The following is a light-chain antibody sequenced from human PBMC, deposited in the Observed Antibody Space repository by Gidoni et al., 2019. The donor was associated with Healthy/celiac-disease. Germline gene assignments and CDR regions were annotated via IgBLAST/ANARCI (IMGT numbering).Light chain of an antibody. CDR2: EVS. V-gene: IGLV2-14*01. CDR3: SSYTSSSTVYV. Sequence: QSSLTQPASVSGSPGQSITISCTGTSSDVGGYNYVSWYQQPPGKAPKLMIYEVSNRPSGVSNRFSGSKSGNTASLTISGIQAEDEADYYCSSYTSSSTVYVFGTGTKVTVL. J-gene: IGLJ1*01. CDR1: SSDVGGYNY.